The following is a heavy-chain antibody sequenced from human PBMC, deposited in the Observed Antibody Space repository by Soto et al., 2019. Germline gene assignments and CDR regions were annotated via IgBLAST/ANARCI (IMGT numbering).Heavy chain of an antibody. CDR3: VTQIRQGWSVFEF. Sequence: EVQLLESGGGLVHPGGSLRLSCAASGFTFSSSAMTWARQAPGKGLEWVSAISESGGTIFYADSVKGRFTVSRDNSRNTLYLQMNSLRADDTAVYYCVTQIRQGWSVFEFWGQGTLFTVSS. CDR2: ISESGGTI. D-gene: IGHD3-3*01. J-gene: IGHJ4*02. CDR1: GFTFSSSA. V-gene: IGHV3-23*01.